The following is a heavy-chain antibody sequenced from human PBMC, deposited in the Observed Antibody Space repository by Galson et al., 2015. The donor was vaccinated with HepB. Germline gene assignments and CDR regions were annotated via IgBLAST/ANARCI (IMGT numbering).Heavy chain of an antibody. Sequence: SVKVSCKASGGNFNNFAITWVRQAPGQGLEWVGRIIPAFGAANYAQKFQGRLTSSADKSTGTAYMDLTNLRSEDTAVYYCARQDYYGSGTYPPWYGLDVWGQGTTVTVSS. J-gene: IGHJ6*02. CDR1: GGNFNNFA. CDR2: IIPAFGAA. CDR3: ARQDYYGSGTYPPWYGLDV. D-gene: IGHD3-10*01. V-gene: IGHV1-69*06.